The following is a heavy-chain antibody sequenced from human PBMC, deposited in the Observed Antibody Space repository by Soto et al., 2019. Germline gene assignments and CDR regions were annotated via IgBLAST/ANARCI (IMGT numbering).Heavy chain of an antibody. D-gene: IGHD5-12*01. CDR1: GGTFSSYA. CDR3: ARTLYLGYSGYDSGFDY. V-gene: IGHV1-69*13. Sequence: SVKVSCKASGGTFSSYAISWVRQAPGQGFEWMGGIIPIFGTANYAQKFQGRVTITADESTSTAYMELSSLRSEDTAVYYCARTLYLGYSGYDSGFDYWGQGTLVTVSS. J-gene: IGHJ4*02. CDR2: IIPIFGTA.